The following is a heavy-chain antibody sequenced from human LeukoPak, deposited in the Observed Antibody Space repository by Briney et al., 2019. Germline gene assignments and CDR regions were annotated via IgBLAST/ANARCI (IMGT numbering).Heavy chain of an antibody. D-gene: IGHD6-19*01. J-gene: IGHJ4*02. CDR1: GYTFTSYY. CDR2: INPSGGST. Sequence: ASVKVSCKASGYTFTSYYIHWVRQAPGQGLEWMGIINPSGGSTSYAQKFQGRVTMTRDTSTSTVYMELSSLRSEDTAVYYCARDSGWWMFDYWGQGTLVTFSS. CDR3: ARDSGWWMFDY. V-gene: IGHV1-46*01.